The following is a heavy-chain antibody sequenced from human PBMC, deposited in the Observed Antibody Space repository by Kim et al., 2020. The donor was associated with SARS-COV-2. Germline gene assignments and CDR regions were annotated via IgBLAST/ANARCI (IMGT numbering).Heavy chain of an antibody. J-gene: IGHJ4*02. V-gene: IGHV4-59*01. Sequence: TSHPPPKRRVTISEDPSKNQFSLKLSSVTAADTAVYYCARASGYSYGNDYWGQGTLVTVSS. D-gene: IGHD5-18*01. CDR3: ARASGYSYGNDY.